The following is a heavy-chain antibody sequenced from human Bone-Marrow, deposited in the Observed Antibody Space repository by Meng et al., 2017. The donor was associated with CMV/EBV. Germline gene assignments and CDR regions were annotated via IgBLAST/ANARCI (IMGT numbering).Heavy chain of an antibody. V-gene: IGHV4-61*02. Sequence: SISSGSYYWSWIRQPAGKGLEWIGRIYTSGSTNYNPSLKSRVTISVDTSKNQFSLKLSSVTAADTAVYYCARETYYYDSSGYYYDYWGQGTLVTV. J-gene: IGHJ4*02. D-gene: IGHD3-22*01. CDR3: ARETYYYDSSGYYYDY. CDR1: SISSGSYY. CDR2: IYTSGST.